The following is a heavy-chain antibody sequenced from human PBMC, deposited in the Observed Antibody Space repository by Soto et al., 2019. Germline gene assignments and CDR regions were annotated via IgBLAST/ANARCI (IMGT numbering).Heavy chain of an antibody. CDR1: RFTFSNYV. Sequence: GSLRLSCAASRFTFSNYVMSWVRQAPGKGLEWVSSISSSSSYIYYADSVKGRFTISRDNAKNSLYLQMNSLRAEDTAVYYCARVGGGYQLLHAFDIWGQGTMVTVSS. D-gene: IGHD2-2*01. CDR2: ISSSSSYI. V-gene: IGHV3-21*01. CDR3: ARVGGGYQLLHAFDI. J-gene: IGHJ3*02.